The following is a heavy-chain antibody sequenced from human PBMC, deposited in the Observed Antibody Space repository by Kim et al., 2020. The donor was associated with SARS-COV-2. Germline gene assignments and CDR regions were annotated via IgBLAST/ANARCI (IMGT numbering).Heavy chain of an antibody. CDR3: ANQAPLGNWGSDYYGMDV. Sequence: GGSLRLSCAASGFTFNNYAMCWVRQAPGQGLEWVPGITGSGSTTYYAESVKGRFTISRDNSKNTLYLQMNSLRAEDTAQYYCANQAPLGNWGSDYYGMDVWGQGTTVTVSS. D-gene: IGHD7-27*01. CDR2: ITGSGSTT. CDR1: GFTFNNYA. V-gene: IGHV3-23*01. J-gene: IGHJ6*02.